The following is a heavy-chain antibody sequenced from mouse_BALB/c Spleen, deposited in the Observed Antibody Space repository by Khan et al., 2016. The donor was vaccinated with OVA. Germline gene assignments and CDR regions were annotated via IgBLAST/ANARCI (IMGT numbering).Heavy chain of an antibody. Sequence: QVQLKASGAELVQPGASVKLSCKASGYMFTSHYMYWVKQRPGQGLEWIGEINPSNGGTNFNEKFKSKATLTVDKSSRTAYMQPSSLTYEDSAVYSYTSEDYYGRSRRYFDGWGAGTAVTVSS. V-gene: IGHV1S81*02. J-gene: IGHJ1*01. D-gene: IGHD1-1*01. CDR3: TSEDYYGRSRRYFDG. CDR1: GYMFTSHY. CDR2: INPSNGGT.